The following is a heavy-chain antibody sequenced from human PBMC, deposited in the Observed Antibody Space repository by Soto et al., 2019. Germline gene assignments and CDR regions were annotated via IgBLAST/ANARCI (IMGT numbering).Heavy chain of an antibody. CDR3: AKDESPKVNYYMITFGGVIVNY. CDR1: GFTFSSYG. J-gene: IGHJ4*02. D-gene: IGHD3-16*02. Sequence: GGSLRLSCAASGFTFSSYGMHWVRQAPGKGLEWVAVISYDGSNKYYADSVKGRFTISRDNSKNTLYLQMNSLRAEDTAVYYCAKDESPKVNYYMITFGGVIVNYWGQGTLVTVSS. V-gene: IGHV3-30*18. CDR2: ISYDGSNK.